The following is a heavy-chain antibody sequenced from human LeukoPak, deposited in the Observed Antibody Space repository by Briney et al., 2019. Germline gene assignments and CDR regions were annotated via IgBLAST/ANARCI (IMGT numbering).Heavy chain of an antibody. J-gene: IGHJ4*02. CDR3: ARLVYYGSGRYYYFDY. D-gene: IGHD3-10*01. V-gene: IGHV4-61*01. CDR2: IYYSGGT. CDR1: GGSVNSGSYY. Sequence: SETLSLTCTVSGGSVNSGSYYWSWIRQPPGKGLEWIGYIYYSGGTNYNPSLKSRVTISVDTSKNQFSLKLSSVTAADTAVYYCARLVYYGSGRYYYFDYWGQGTLVTVSS.